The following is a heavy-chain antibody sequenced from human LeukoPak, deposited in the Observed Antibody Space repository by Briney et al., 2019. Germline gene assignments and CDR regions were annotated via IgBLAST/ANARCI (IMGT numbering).Heavy chain of an antibody. CDR3: ARTVTGIAAAGTK. CDR2: IYHSGST. V-gene: IGHV4-59*08. D-gene: IGHD6-13*01. Sequence: PSETLSLTCTVSGGSISSYYWSWIRQPPGKGLEWIGSIYHSGSTYYNPSLKSRVTISVDTSKNQFSLKLSSVTAADTAVYYCARTVTGIAAAGTKWGQGTMVTVSS. J-gene: IGHJ3*01. CDR1: GGSISSYY.